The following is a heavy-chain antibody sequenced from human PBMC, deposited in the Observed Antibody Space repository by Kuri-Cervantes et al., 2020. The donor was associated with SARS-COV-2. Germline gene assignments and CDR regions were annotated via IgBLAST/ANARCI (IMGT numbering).Heavy chain of an antibody. CDR3: AKEMGATKYFQH. V-gene: IGHV3-21*01. CDR2: ISSSSCYM. J-gene: IGHJ1*01. CDR1: EFTFTKCR. Sequence: GESLKISCAASEFTFTKCRMKCVRQAPGKGLEWGSSISSSSCYMYFVDSLKGRLTIFRDNSKNSLFLQMNSLRAEDTAVYYCAKEMGATKYFQHWGQGTLVTVSS. D-gene: IGHD1-26*01.